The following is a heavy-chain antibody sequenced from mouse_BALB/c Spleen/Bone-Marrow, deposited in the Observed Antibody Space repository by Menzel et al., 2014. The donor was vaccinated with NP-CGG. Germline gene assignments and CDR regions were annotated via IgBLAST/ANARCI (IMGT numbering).Heavy chain of an antibody. CDR2: FYPGSGSI. J-gene: IGHJ2*01. CDR1: GYTFTEYI. Sequence: QVQLQQSGAGLVKPGASVKLSCKASGYTFTEYIIHWVKQRSGQGLEWIGWFYPGSGSIKYNEKFKDKATLTADKSSSTVYMEVSRLTSEDSAVYFCARHEGGEMGFDYWGQGTTLTVSS. CDR3: ARHEGGEMGFDY. D-gene: IGHD2-3*01. V-gene: IGHV1-62-2*01.